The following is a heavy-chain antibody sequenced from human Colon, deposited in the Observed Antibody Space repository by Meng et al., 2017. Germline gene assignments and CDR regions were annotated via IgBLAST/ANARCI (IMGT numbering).Heavy chain of an antibody. CDR1: GGSISSNYW. Sequence: ERAPALVKPSGTLSLTWPVSGGSISSNYWWSWVRQSPKKGLEWIGEIHHGGTTNYNPSLKSRVTISVDTSNNQFSLKLSSVTAADTAVYYCARIDYGGNGIEKYFFDYWGQGTLVTVSS. V-gene: IGHV4-4*02. D-gene: IGHD4-23*01. J-gene: IGHJ4*02. CDR3: ARIDYGGNGIEKYFFDY. CDR2: IHHGGTT.